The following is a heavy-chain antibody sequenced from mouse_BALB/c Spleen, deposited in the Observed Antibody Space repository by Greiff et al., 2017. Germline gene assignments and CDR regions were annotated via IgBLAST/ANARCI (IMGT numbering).Heavy chain of an antibody. CDR3: ARGDYYGSSYGFAY. Sequence: EVKLMESGGGLVKPGGSLKLSCAASGFTFSSYAMSWVRQSPEKRLEWVAEISSGGSYTYYPDTVTGRFTISRDNAKNTLYLEMSSLRSEDTAMYYCARGDYYGSSYGFAYWGQGTLVTVSA. D-gene: IGHD1-1*01. J-gene: IGHJ3*01. V-gene: IGHV5-9-4*01. CDR1: GFTFSSYA. CDR2: ISSGGSYT.